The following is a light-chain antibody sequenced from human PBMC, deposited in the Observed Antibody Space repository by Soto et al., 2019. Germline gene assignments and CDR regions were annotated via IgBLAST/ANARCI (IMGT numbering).Light chain of an antibody. J-gene: IGLJ2*01. CDR2: EVS. Sequence: QSALTQPPSASGSPGQSVTISCTGTSSDVGGYNYVSWYQQHPGKAPKLMIYEVSKRPSGVPDRFSGSKSGNTASLTVSGLPAEDEADYYCSSYAGSNILFGGGTKLTVL. V-gene: IGLV2-8*01. CDR3: SSYAGSNIL. CDR1: SSDVGGYNY.